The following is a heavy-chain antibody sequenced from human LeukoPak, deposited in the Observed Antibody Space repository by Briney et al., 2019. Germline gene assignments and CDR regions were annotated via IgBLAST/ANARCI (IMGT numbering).Heavy chain of an antibody. CDR2: IYYSGST. CDR3: ARDNSGGGSGFDT. J-gene: IGHJ5*02. V-gene: IGHV4-59*01. D-gene: IGHD6-19*01. Sequence: SETLSLTSTVSVGSICTYYWSWIPQPPGKRREWIGYIYYSGSTNYNPSLKSRVTISIDTSKNQFALRLSSVTGTDTAGYYCARDNSGGGSGFDTWGEGTLVTVSS. CDR1: VGSICTYY.